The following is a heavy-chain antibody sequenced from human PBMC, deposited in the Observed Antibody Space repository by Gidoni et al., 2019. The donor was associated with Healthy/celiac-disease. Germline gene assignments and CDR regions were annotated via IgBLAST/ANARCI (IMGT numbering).Heavy chain of an antibody. Sequence: QVQLQQWGAGVLKPAETRSLTCAVCGGSFSGYYWSWIRQPPGKGLEGIGEINHSGSTNYNPSLKSRVTISVDTSTNQFSLKLSSVTAADPAVYSCARGQRKLPPPSYYYYMDVWGKGTTVTVSS. CDR2: INHSGST. CDR3: ARGQRKLPPPSYYYYMDV. CDR1: GGSFSGYY. D-gene: IGHD2-15*01. J-gene: IGHJ6*03. V-gene: IGHV4-34*01.